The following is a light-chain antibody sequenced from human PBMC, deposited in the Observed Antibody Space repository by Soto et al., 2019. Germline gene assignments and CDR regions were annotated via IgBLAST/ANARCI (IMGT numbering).Light chain of an antibody. Sequence: QSVLTQPASVSGSPGQSITISCTGSSSDVGGYKYVSWYQQHPGKAPKLMIYEVSNRPSGVSNRFSGSKSGNTASLTISGLQDGDEAYYYCNSYTSSNTRLFGGGTKVTVL. J-gene: IGLJ2*01. V-gene: IGLV2-14*01. CDR3: NSYTSSNTRL. CDR1: SSDVGGYKY. CDR2: EVS.